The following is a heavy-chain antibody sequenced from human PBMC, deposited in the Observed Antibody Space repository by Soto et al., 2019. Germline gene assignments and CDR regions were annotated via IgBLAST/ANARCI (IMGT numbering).Heavy chain of an antibody. V-gene: IGHV3-21*01. CDR1: GFTFSSYS. D-gene: IGHD5-12*01. Sequence: EVQLVESRGGLVKPGGSLRLSCAASGFTFSSYSMNWVRQAPGKGLEWVSSISSSSSYIYYADSVKGRFTISRDNAKNSLYLQMNSLRAEDTAVYYCARDPEMATITGDYWGQGTLVTVSS. CDR2: ISSSSSYI. J-gene: IGHJ4*02. CDR3: ARDPEMATITGDY.